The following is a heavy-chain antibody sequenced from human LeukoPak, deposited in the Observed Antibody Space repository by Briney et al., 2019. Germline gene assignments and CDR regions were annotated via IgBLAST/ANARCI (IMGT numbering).Heavy chain of an antibody. D-gene: IGHD6-13*01. Sequence: ASVKVSCKASGYTFTGYYMHWVRQAPGQGLEWMGWINPNSGGTNYAQKFQGRVTMTRDTSISTAYMELSRLRSDDTAVYYCARESRIAAAGGGYYFDYWGQGTLVTVSS. J-gene: IGHJ4*02. V-gene: IGHV1-2*02. CDR3: ARESRIAAAGGGYYFDY. CDR2: INPNSGGT. CDR1: GYTFTGYY.